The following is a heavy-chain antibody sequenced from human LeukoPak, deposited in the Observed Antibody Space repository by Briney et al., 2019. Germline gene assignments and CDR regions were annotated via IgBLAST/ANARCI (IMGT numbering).Heavy chain of an antibody. D-gene: IGHD6-13*01. CDR1: GSTFDDYG. CDR2: INWDGTNT. V-gene: IGHV3-20*04. CDR3: ARDVSSNWYSSNF. Sequence: GGSLRLSCEDSGSTFDDYGVSWVRQVPGKGLEWVCGINWDGTNTHYADSVKGRFTISRDNAKNSLFLEMTNLRAEDTAFYYCARDVSSNWYSSNFWGQGILVTVST. J-gene: IGHJ4*02.